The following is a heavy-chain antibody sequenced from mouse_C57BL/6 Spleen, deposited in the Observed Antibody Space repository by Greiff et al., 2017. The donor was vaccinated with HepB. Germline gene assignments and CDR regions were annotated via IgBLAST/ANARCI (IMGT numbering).Heavy chain of an antibody. J-gene: IGHJ4*01. CDR2: IDPEDGET. CDR3: AREDARDWYAMDY. Sequence: VQLKESGAELVKPGASVKLSCTASGFNIKDYYMHWVKQRTEQGLEWIGRIDPEDGETKYAPKFQGKATITADTSSNTAYLQLSSLTSEDTAVYYCAREDARDWYAMDYWGQGTSVTVSS. CDR1: GFNIKDYY. V-gene: IGHV14-2*01.